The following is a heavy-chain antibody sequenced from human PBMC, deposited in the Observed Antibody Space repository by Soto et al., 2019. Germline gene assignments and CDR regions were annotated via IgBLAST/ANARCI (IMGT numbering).Heavy chain of an antibody. CDR2: ISYDGSNK. V-gene: IGHV3-30-3*01. CDR3: ARDRREYAGANWFDP. J-gene: IGHJ5*02. D-gene: IGHD2-2*01. CDR1: GFTFSSYA. Sequence: QVQLVESGGGVVQPGRSLRLSCPASGFTFSSYAMHWVRQAPGKGLEWVAVISYDGSNKYYADSVKGRFTISRDNSKNTLYLLMNSQRAEDTAVYYCARDRREYAGANWFDPWGQGTLVTVSS.